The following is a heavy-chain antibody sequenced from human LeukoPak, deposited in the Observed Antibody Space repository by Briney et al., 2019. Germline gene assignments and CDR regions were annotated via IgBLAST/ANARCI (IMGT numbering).Heavy chain of an antibody. CDR2: ISSSGYSI. J-gene: IGHJ6*03. CDR3: ARDLTDPPYYYYYIDV. V-gene: IGHV3-21*01. Sequence: GGSLRLSCAASGFTFSNFNMNWVRQAPGKGLEWVSCISSSGYSIYYADSVKGRFTISRDNAKNSLYLQMNSLRAEDTAVYYCARDLTDPPYYYYYIDVWGKGTTVTISS. CDR1: GFTFSNFN.